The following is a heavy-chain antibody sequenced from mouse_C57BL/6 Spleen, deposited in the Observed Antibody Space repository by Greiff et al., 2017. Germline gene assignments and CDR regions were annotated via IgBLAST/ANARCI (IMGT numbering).Heavy chain of an antibody. CDR3: ARGYGNYFDY. V-gene: IGHV1-22*01. D-gene: IGHD2-10*02. J-gene: IGHJ2*01. CDR2: INPNNGGT. Sequence: EVKLQESGPELVKPGASVKMSCKASGYTFTDYNMHWVKQSHGKSLEWIGYINPNNGGTSYNQKFKGKATLTVNKSSSTAYMELRSLTSDDSAVYDCARGYGNYFDYWGQGTTLTVSS. CDR1: GYTFTDYN.